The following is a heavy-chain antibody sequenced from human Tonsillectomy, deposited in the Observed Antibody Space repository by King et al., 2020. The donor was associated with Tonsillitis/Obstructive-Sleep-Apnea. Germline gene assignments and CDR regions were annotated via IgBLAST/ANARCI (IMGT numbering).Heavy chain of an antibody. Sequence: VQLQQWGAGLLKPSETLSLTCAVYGGSFRGYYWNWIRQSSGKGLEWIGEINHSGSTHYNPSLKSGVTISVETSKNLFAVKLSSVTAADTAVYYCARGWEYSAYDVGTFDYWGQGTLVTVSS. D-gene: IGHD5-12*01. V-gene: IGHV4-34*01. J-gene: IGHJ4*02. CDR2: INHSGST. CDR1: GGSFRGYY. CDR3: ARGWEYSAYDVGTFDY.